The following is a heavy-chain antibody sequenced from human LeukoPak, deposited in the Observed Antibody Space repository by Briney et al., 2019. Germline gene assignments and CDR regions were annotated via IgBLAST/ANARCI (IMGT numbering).Heavy chain of an antibody. Sequence: SETLSLTCTVSGGSISSYYWSWIRQPPGKGLEWIGYIYYSGSTNYNPSLKSRVTISVDTSKNQFSLKLSSVTAADTAVYYCARHERYSGGYYGWFDPWGQGTLVTVSS. CDR2: IYYSGST. J-gene: IGHJ5*02. CDR3: ARHERYSGGYYGWFDP. D-gene: IGHD3-22*01. V-gene: IGHV4-59*08. CDR1: GGSISSYY.